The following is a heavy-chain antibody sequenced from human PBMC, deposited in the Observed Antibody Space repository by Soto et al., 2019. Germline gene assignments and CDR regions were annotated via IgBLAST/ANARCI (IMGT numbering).Heavy chain of an antibody. CDR3: ARSGDNYNLLDY. V-gene: IGHV3-11*06. D-gene: IGHD1-1*01. Sequence: QVHLVESGGGLVKPGGSLRLSCAASGFTFSDYYMSWIRQAPGKGLEWPSYSSDSGTFTRYADSVKGRFSISRDNAKNSLYLQINSLRGEDTAIYYCARSGDNYNLLDYWGQGTPVTVSS. CDR1: GFTFSDYY. J-gene: IGHJ4*02. CDR2: SSDSGTFT.